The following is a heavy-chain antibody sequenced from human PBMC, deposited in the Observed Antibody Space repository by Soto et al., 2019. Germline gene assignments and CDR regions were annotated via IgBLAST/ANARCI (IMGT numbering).Heavy chain of an antibody. CDR3: ARVKPHSHYYDN. V-gene: IGHV4-34*01. CDR1: GGSFSGYY. J-gene: IGHJ4*02. CDR2: INHSGST. Sequence: ASETLSLTCAVYGGSFSGYYWSWIRQPPGKGLEWIGEINHSGSTNYNPSLKSRVTISVDTSKNQFSLKLSSVTAADTAVYYCARVKPHSHYYDNWGQGTLVTVSS.